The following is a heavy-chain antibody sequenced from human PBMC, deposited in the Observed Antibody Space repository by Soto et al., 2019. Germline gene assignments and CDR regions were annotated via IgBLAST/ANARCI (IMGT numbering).Heavy chain of an antibody. V-gene: IGHV1-8*01. D-gene: IGHD2-2*01. J-gene: IGHJ4*02. CDR2: MNPNSGYT. CDR1: GYTFTSYD. CDR3: VRERSRSTGLDS. Sequence: QVQLVQSGAEVKKPGASVKASCKASGYTFTSYDINWVRQATGQGLEWMGRMNPNSGYTAYAQKFQGRVNMTRNTSTNTAYMELTGLKSEDTAVYYCVRERSRSTGLDSWGQGTRVTVSS.